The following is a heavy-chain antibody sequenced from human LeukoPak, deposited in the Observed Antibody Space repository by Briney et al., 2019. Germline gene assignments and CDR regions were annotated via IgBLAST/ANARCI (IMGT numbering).Heavy chain of an antibody. Sequence: GGSLRLSCAASGFTFSSYGMHWVRQAPGKGLEWVAVIWYDGSNKYYADSVKGRFTISRDNSKNTLYLQMNSLRAEDTAVYHCAREPYIVVVVAATDYWGQGTLVTVSS. CDR2: IWYDGSNK. J-gene: IGHJ4*02. V-gene: IGHV3-33*01. CDR1: GFTFSSYG. CDR3: AREPYIVVVVAATDY. D-gene: IGHD2-15*01.